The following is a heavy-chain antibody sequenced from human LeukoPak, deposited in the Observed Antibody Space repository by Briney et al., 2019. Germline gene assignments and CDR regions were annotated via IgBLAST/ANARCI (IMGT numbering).Heavy chain of an antibody. D-gene: IGHD6-13*01. J-gene: IGHJ6*02. V-gene: IGHV1-69*04. Sequence: SVKVSCKASGGTFSSYAITWVRQAPGHGLEWMGRIIPILGIANHPQKFQGRVTITADKSTSTAYMELNSLTSEDTAVYYCAREETIASAGGGDDYYYGMDVWGQGTTVTVSS. CDR2: IIPILGIA. CDR3: AREETIASAGGGDDYYYGMDV. CDR1: GGTFSSYA.